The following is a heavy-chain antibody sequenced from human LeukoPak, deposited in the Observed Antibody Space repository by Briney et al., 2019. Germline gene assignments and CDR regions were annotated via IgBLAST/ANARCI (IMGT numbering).Heavy chain of an antibody. CDR1: GFPFSSYW. V-gene: IGHV3-7*04. CDR2: IKQDGSKK. Sequence: GGSLRLSCVASGFPFSSYWMTWVRQAPGKGLEWVANIKQDGSKKSYVDSVKGRFTISRDNAKKSLYLQMNSLRAEDTAIYYCTRVGYIDEGIDYWGQGTLVTVSS. D-gene: IGHD5-24*01. CDR3: TRVGYIDEGIDY. J-gene: IGHJ4*02.